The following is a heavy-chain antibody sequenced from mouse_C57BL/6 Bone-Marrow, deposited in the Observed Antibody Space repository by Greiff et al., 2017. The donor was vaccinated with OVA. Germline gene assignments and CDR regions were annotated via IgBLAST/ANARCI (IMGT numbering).Heavy chain of an antibody. V-gene: IGHV5-6*01. CDR2: ISSGGSYT. CDR1: GFTFSSYG. CDR3: ARHYSYGNRPAWFAY. Sequence: EVQVVESGGDLVKPGGSLKLSCAASGFTFSSYGMSWVRQTPDKRLEWVATISSGGSYTYYPDSVKGRFTISSDNATTTLYLKMSSLKYKDTAMYYCARHYSYGNRPAWFAYWGQGTLVTVSA. J-gene: IGHJ3*01. D-gene: IGHD2-1*01.